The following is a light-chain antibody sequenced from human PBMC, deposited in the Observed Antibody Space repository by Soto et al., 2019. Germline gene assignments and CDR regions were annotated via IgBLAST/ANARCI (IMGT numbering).Light chain of an antibody. CDR3: QQYGSSPWT. Sequence: EIGLTQSPGTLSLSPGERATLSCRASQSVSSSYLAWYQQKPGQAPRLLIYGASSRATAIPDRFSGSGSGTDSTPTISRLEPEAFAVYYCQQYGSSPWTFGQGTKVEFK. CDR1: QSVSSSY. V-gene: IGKV3-20*01. J-gene: IGKJ1*01. CDR2: GAS.